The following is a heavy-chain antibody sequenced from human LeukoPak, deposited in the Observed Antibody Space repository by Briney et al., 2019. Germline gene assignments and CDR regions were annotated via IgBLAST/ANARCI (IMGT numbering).Heavy chain of an antibody. CDR2: IYTSGGT. J-gene: IGHJ6*02. CDR1: GGSISGYY. Sequence: SETLSLTCIVSGGSISGYYRNWIRQPAGKGLEWIGHIYTSGGTKYNPSLKSRVTMSVDTPKNQFSLKLSSVTAADTAVYYCARIDIGGSGRMDVWGQGTTVTVSS. CDR3: ARIDIGGSGRMDV. D-gene: IGHD3-10*01. V-gene: IGHV4-4*07.